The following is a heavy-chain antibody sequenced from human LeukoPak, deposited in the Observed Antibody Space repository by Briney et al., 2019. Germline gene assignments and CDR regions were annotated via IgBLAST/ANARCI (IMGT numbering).Heavy chain of an antibody. D-gene: IGHD3-22*01. CDR3: ARGSYDSSGYYPWYFDY. Sequence: SETLSLTCAVYGGSFSGYYWSWIRQPPGKGLVWIGEINHSGSTNYNPSLKSRVTISVDTSKNQFSLKLSSVTAADTAVYYCARGSYDSSGYYPWYFDYWGQGTLVTVSS. V-gene: IGHV4-34*01. CDR2: INHSGST. CDR1: GGSFSGYY. J-gene: IGHJ4*02.